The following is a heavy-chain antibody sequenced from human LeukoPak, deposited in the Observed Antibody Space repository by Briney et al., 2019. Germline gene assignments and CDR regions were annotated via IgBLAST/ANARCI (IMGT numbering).Heavy chain of an antibody. V-gene: IGHV5-51*01. CDR1: GYKFNAYW. Sequence: GESLKISCKGSGYKFNAYWIAWVRQMPGKGLEWMGIIYPDDSDTRYSPSFQGQVTISADKSVSIAYLQWSSLKASDTAMYYCARPNITSYYDSRGYDAFDVWGQGTMVIISS. CDR2: IYPDDSDT. J-gene: IGHJ3*01. D-gene: IGHD3-22*01. CDR3: ARPNITSYYDSRGYDAFDV.